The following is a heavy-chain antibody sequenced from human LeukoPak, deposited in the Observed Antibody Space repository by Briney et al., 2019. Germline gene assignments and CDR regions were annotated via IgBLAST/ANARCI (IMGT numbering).Heavy chain of an antibody. J-gene: IGHJ6*03. CDR1: GVSFSGYY. Sequence: TSETLSLTCAVYGVSFSGYYWSWIRQPPGKGLEWIGEINHSGSTNYNPSLKSRVTISVDTSKNQFSLKLSSVTAADTAVYYCARGLDDTFYYMDVWGKGTTVTVSS. D-gene: IGHD3-22*01. CDR2: INHSGST. V-gene: IGHV4-34*01. CDR3: ARGLDDTFYYMDV.